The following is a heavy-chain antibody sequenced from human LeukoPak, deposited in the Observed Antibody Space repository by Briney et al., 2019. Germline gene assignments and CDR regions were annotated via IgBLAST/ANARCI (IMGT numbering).Heavy chain of an antibody. Sequence: GGSLRLSCAASGFTLSSQNMHWVRQAPGRGLEWVAVMSGDGTTKYYADSVKGRFTISRDNSRNTLYLQMNSLRAEDTAVYSCARDLPFYDNSVYDTAWGQGTLVTVSS. CDR3: ARDLPFYDNSVYDTA. V-gene: IGHV3-30-3*01. J-gene: IGHJ4*02. D-gene: IGHD3-22*01. CDR1: GFTLSSQN. CDR2: MSGDGTTK.